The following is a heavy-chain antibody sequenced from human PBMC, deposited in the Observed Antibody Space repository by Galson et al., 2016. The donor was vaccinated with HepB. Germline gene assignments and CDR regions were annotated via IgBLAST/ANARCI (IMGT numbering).Heavy chain of an antibody. CDR1: GYTFSSYN. Sequence: SCKASGYTFSSYNIHWVRQAPGQGLEWVGIIHSSDTSTRYAQKFQGRVTVSRDTSTNTVYMELRSLTSEDTAVYYCAREDPGGSWDYWGQGTLVTVSS. V-gene: IGHV1-46*01. D-gene: IGHD1-26*01. CDR2: IHSSDTST. J-gene: IGHJ4*02. CDR3: AREDPGGSWDY.